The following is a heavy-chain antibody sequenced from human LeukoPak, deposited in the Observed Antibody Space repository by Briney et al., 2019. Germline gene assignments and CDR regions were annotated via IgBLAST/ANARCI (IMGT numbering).Heavy chain of an antibody. V-gene: IGHV5-51*01. CDR1: GYSFTSYW. CDR3: AMAAAGTGYYFDY. D-gene: IGHD6-13*01. J-gene: IGHJ4*02. CDR2: IYPGDSDT. Sequence: GESLKISCKGSGYSFTSYWIGWVRQMPGKGLEWMGIIYPGDSDTRYSPSFQGQVTISADKPVTTAYLQWSSLKASDTAMYYCAMAAAGTGYYFDYWGQGTLVTVSS.